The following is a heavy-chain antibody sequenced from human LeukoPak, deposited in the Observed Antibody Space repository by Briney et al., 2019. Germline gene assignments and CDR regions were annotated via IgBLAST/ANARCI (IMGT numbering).Heavy chain of an antibody. Sequence: PGGSLRLSCAASGFTFSSHGIHWVRQAPGKGLEWVAVVSSDGGTTYYADSVKGRFTISRDNSKNTLYLQMNSLRGEDTAIYYCTKESATGSRYSFDYWGQGTLVTLSS. CDR2: VSSDGGTT. CDR1: GFTFSSHG. V-gene: IGHV3-30*18. D-gene: IGHD2-15*01. CDR3: TKESATGSRYSFDY. J-gene: IGHJ4*02.